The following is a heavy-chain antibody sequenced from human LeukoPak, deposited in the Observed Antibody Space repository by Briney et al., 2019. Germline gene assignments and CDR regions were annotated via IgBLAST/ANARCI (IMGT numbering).Heavy chain of an antibody. Sequence: ASVKVSCKASGYTFPGYYIHWVRQAPGQGLEWMGWINPSGGGTNYAQKFQGRVPMTRDTSISTAYMELTSLRSDDTAVYYCARQGISAYPFDYWGQGTLVSVSS. CDR2: INPSGGGT. V-gene: IGHV1-2*02. CDR3: ARQGISAYPFDY. CDR1: GYTFPGYY. J-gene: IGHJ4*02. D-gene: IGHD2/OR15-2a*01.